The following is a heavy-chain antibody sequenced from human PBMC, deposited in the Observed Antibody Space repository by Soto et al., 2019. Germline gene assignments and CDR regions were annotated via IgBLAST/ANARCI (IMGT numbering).Heavy chain of an antibody. CDR3: ATGRGVRGDIITTYYYYGLDV. CDR2: INHSGST. J-gene: IGHJ6*02. Sequence: QVQLQQWGAGLLKPSETLSLTCAVYGGSFSGYYWSWIRQPPGKGLEWIGEINHSGSTNYNPSLKSRVTISVDTSKNQFSLKLSSVSAADTAVYYCATGRGVRGDIITTYYYYGLDVWGQGTTVTVSS. D-gene: IGHD3-10*01. CDR1: GGSFSGYY. V-gene: IGHV4-34*01.